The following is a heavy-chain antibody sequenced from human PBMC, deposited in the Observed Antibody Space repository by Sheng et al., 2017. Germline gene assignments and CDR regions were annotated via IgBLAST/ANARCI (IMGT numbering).Heavy chain of an antibody. CDR1: GGSISSSSYY. CDR3: ARYFRHDLGRVDY. Sequence: QLQLQESGPGLVKPSETLSLTCTVSGGSISSSSYYWGWIRQPPGKGLEWIGSIYYSGSTYYNPSLKSRVTISVDTSKNQFSLKLSSVTAADTAVYYCARYFRHDLGRVDYWGQGTLVTVSS. J-gene: IGHJ4*02. CDR2: IYYSGST. V-gene: IGHV4-39*07. D-gene: IGHD3-9*01.